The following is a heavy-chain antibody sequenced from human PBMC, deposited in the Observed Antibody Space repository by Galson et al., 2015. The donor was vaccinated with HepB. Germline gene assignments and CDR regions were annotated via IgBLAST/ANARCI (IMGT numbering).Heavy chain of an antibody. Sequence: SLRLSCAASGFTFSSYWMHWVRQAPGKGLVWVSRINSDGSSTSYADSVKGRFTISRDNAKNTLYLQMNSLRAEDTAVYYCARDQPGIDSSGYGALDVWGKGTTVTVSS. CDR3: ARDQPGIDSSGYGALDV. V-gene: IGHV3-74*01. CDR1: GFTFSSYW. D-gene: IGHD3-22*01. CDR2: INSDGSST. J-gene: IGHJ6*04.